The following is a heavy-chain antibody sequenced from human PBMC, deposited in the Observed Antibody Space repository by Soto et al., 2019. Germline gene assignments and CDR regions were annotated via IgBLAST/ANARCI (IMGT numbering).Heavy chain of an antibody. V-gene: IGHV1-2*02. CDR3: ARDGDSSSPFDI. Sequence: QVQLVPSWAWVKKPWASVKVSCKASGYTFASNQMHLVPQAPGQGLEWMGWINPNSGGTNYAQKFQGRVTVTRDTSISTAYMELSRLRSDDTAVYYCARDGDSSSPFDIWGQGTMVTVSS. CDR2: INPNSGGT. CDR1: GYTFASNQ. D-gene: IGHD6-6*01. J-gene: IGHJ3*02.